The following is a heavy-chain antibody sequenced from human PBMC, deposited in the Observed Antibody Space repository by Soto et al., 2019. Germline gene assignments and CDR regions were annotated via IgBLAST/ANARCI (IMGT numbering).Heavy chain of an antibody. V-gene: IGHV4-39*01. CDR2: IYYSGST. CDR3: ARALPPEAATHRDYYYYYYMDV. CDR1: GGSISSSSYY. J-gene: IGHJ6*03. Sequence: QLQLQESGPGLVKPSETLSLTCTVSGGSISSSSYYWGWIRQPPGKGLEWIGSIYYSGSTYYNPSLTSLVTISVDTSKNQFPLKLSSVPAADTAVYYCARALPPEAATHRDYYYYYYMDVWGKGTTVTVSS.